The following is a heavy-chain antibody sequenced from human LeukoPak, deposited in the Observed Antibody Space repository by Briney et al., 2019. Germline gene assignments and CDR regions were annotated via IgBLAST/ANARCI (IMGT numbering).Heavy chain of an antibody. CDR2: ISAYNGNT. Sequence: ASVKVSCKASGYTFTSYGISWVRQSPGQGLEWMGWISAYNGNTNYAQKLQGRVTMTTDTSTSTAYMEPRSLRSDDTAVYYCARDGPELLWFGELLYPDYWGQGTLVTVSS. D-gene: IGHD3-10*01. V-gene: IGHV1-18*01. J-gene: IGHJ4*02. CDR1: GYTFTSYG. CDR3: ARDGPELLWFGELLYPDY.